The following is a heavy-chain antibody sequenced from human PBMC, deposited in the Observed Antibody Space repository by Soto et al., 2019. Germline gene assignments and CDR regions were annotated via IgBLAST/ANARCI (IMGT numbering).Heavy chain of an antibody. V-gene: IGHV4-34*01. J-gene: IGHJ6*03. CDR3: ARGLRDIVVVPAAMNMDV. D-gene: IGHD2-2*01. CDR2: INHSGST. Sequence: QVQLQQWGAGLLKPSETLSLTCAVYGGSFSGYYWSWIRQPPGKGLEWIGEINHSGSTNYNPSLKSRVTISVDTSKNQFSLELSSVTAADTAVYYCARGLRDIVVVPAAMNMDVWGKGTTVTVSS. CDR1: GGSFSGYY.